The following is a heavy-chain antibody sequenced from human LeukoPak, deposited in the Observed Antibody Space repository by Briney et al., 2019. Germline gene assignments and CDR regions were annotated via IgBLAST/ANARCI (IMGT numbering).Heavy chain of an antibody. Sequence: QAGGSLRLSCAASGFTFSSYAMSWVRQAPGKGLEWVSAISGSGGSTYYADSVKGRFTISRDNSKNTLYLLMNSLRAEDTAVYYCAKVAVRSAIAAAGTYYFDYWGQGTLVTVSS. D-gene: IGHD6-13*01. CDR3: AKVAVRSAIAAAGTYYFDY. CDR2: ISGSGGST. J-gene: IGHJ4*02. V-gene: IGHV3-23*01. CDR1: GFTFSSYA.